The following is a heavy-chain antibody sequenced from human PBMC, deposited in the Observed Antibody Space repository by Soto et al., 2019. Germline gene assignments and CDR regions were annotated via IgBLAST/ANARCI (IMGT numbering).Heavy chain of an antibody. CDR2: LSGSGIGK. CDR3: ARAQWLADDAFDI. Sequence: GGSLRLSCAASGFSVTSYAMSWLRQAPGKGLEWVSVLSGSGIGKEYADSVKGRFTISRDNSRNTLYLQMNSLRPEDTAVYYCARAQWLADDAFDIWGHGTMVTVSS. D-gene: IGHD6-19*01. CDR1: GFSVTSYA. V-gene: IGHV3-23*01. J-gene: IGHJ3*02.